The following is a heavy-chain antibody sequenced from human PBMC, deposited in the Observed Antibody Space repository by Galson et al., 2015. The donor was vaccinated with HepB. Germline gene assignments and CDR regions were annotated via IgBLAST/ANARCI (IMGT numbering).Heavy chain of an antibody. Sequence: SLRLACADSGFTFRIHSMICVRQAPGKGLEWVSSISSSSSYIYYADSVKGRFTISGDIATYSLFLQMNNLRDGDTATYYCARDLSGWYAMGHWGQGTQLTVSS. D-gene: IGHD6-19*01. V-gene: IGHV3-21*01. CDR1: GFTFRIHS. CDR3: ARDLSGWYAMGH. J-gene: IGHJ4*02. CDR2: ISSSSSYI.